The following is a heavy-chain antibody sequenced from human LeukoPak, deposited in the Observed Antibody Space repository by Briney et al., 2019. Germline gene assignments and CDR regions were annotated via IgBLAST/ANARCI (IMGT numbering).Heavy chain of an antibody. D-gene: IGHD3-10*01. V-gene: IGHV3-20*04. CDR1: GFTFDDYG. CDR2: INWNAGST. Sequence: TGGSLRLSCATSGFTFDDYGMSWVRHVSGKGLEWVSSINWNAGSTTYADSVKGRFTISRDNANNSLYLQMNSLRAEDTALYYCARVMYHDSGSYYQYFHHWGQGTPVTVSS. J-gene: IGHJ4*02. CDR3: ARVMYHDSGSYYQYFHH.